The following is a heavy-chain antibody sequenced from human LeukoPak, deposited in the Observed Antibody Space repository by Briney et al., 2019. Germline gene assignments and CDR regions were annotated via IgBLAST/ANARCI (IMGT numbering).Heavy chain of an antibody. V-gene: IGHV3-23*01. D-gene: IGHD3-10*01. CDR2: ISGSGGST. CDR1: GFTFSSYA. CDR3: ARVGGGFGELLSYYYYYYMDV. J-gene: IGHJ6*03. Sequence: GGSLRLSCAASGFTFSSYAMSWVRQAPGKGLEWVSAISGSGGSTYYADSVKGRFTISRDNAKNSLYLQMNSLRAEDTAVYYCARVGGGFGELLSYYYYYYMDVWGKGTTVTISS.